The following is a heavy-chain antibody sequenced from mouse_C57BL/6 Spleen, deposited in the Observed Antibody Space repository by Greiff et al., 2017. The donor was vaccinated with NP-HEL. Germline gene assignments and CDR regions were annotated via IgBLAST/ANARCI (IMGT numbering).Heavy chain of an antibody. J-gene: IGHJ1*03. CDR3: ASGDWYFDV. V-gene: IGHV1-66*01. CDR1: GYSFTSYY. CDR2: IYPGSGNT. Sequence: VQLQESGPELVKPGASVKISCKASGYSFTSYYIHWVKQRPGQGLEWIGWIYPGSGNTKYNEKFKGKATLTADTSSSTAYMQLSSLTSEDSAVYYCASGDWYFDVWGTGTTVTVSS.